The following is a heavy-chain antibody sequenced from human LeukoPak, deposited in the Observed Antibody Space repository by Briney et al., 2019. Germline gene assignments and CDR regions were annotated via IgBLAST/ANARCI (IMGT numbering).Heavy chain of an antibody. V-gene: IGHV3-21*01. J-gene: IGHJ5*02. Sequence: GGSLRLSCAASGFTFSSYSMNWVRQAPGKGLEWVSSISSSSSYIYYADSVKGRFTISRDNAKNSLYLQMSSLRAEDTAVYYCARGGMTTVTTIISWGQGTLVSVSS. CDR1: GFTFSSYS. CDR2: ISSSSSYI. D-gene: IGHD4-17*01. CDR3: ARGGMTTVTTIIS.